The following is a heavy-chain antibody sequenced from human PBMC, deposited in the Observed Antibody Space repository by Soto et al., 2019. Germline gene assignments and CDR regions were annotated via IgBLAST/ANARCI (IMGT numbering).Heavy chain of an antibody. CDR1: GFTFSSCA. CDR2: ITDSGGST. CDR3: AKDKDDFVWGSYDS. V-gene: IGHV3-23*01. J-gene: IGHJ5*01. D-gene: IGHD3-16*01. Sequence: PGGSLRLSCAASGFTFSSCAMGWVRQAPGKGLEWVSDITDSGGSTYYADSVKGRFTISRDNSKNTLYLQMNSLRAEDTAVYYCAKDKDDFVWGSYDSWGQGIPVTVSS.